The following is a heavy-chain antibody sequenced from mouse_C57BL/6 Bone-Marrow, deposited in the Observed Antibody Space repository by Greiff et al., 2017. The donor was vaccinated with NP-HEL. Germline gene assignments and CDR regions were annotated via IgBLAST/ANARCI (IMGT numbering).Heavy chain of an antibody. V-gene: IGHV1-81*01. Sequence: VQLQQSGAELARPGASVKLSCKASGYTFTSYGISWVKQRTGQGLEWIGEIYPRRGNTYYNEKFKGKATLTADKSSSTAYMELRSLTSEDSAVYFCARGGYGPYYFDYWGQGTTLTVSS. CDR2: IYPRRGNT. D-gene: IGHD2-10*02. J-gene: IGHJ2*01. CDR1: GYTFTSYG. CDR3: ARGGYGPYYFDY.